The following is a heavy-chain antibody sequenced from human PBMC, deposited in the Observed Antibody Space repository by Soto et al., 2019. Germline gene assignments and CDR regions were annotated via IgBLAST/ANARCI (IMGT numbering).Heavy chain of an antibody. D-gene: IGHD6-6*01. CDR3: ARVSYRAALYFDY. CDR1: GGSISSYY. V-gene: IGHV4-59*01. J-gene: IGHJ4*02. CDR2: IYYSGST. Sequence: PSETLSLTCTVSGGSISSYYWSWIRQPPGKGLEWIGYIYYSGSTNYNPSLKSRVTISVDTSKNQFSLKLSSVTAADTAVYYCARVSYRAALYFDYWGQGTLVTVSS.